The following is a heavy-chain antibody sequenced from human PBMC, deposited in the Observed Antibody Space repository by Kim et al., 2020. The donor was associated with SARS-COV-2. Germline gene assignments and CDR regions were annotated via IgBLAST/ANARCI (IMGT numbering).Heavy chain of an antibody. CDR3: ARDTAPNILRYFDY. V-gene: IGHV1-18*01. Sequence: QKLQGRGTMTTDTSTSTAYMELRSLRSDDTAVYYCARDTAPNILRYFDYWGQGTLVTVSS. J-gene: IGHJ4*02. D-gene: IGHD3-9*01.